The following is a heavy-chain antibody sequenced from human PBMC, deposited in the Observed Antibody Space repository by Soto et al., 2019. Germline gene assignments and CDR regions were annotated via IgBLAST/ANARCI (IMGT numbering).Heavy chain of an antibody. CDR1: GFTFSDHY. Sequence: GSLRLSCAASGFTFSDHYMDWVRQAPGKGLEWVGRTRNKANSYTTEYAASVKGRFTISRDDSKNSLYLQMNSLKTEDTAVYYCARVVGATGNDYWGQGTLVTVSS. CDR3: ARVVGATGNDY. D-gene: IGHD1-26*01. J-gene: IGHJ4*02. CDR2: TRNKANSYTT. V-gene: IGHV3-72*01.